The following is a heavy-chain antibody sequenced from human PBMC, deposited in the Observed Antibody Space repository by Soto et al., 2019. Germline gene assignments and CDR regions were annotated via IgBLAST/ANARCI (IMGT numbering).Heavy chain of an antibody. D-gene: IGHD3-3*01. V-gene: IGHV4-30-4*01. Sequence: SETLSLTCTVSGGSISSGDYYWSWIRQPPGKGLELIGYIYYSGSTYYNPSLKSRVTISVDTSKNHFSLKLSFVTAADTAVYYCARDGYDFWSGYYGNWFDPWGQGTLVTVSS. CDR3: ARDGYDFWSGYYGNWFDP. J-gene: IGHJ5*02. CDR1: GGSISSGDYY. CDR2: IYYSGST.